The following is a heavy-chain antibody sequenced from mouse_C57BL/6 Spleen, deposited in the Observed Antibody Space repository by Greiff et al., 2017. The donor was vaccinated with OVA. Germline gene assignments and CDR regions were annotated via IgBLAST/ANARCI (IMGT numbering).Heavy chain of an antibody. J-gene: IGHJ4*01. D-gene: IGHD1-1*01. CDR2: ISSGSSTI. Sequence: EVQGVESGGGLVKPGGSLKLSCAASGFTFSDYGMHWVRQAPEKGLEWVAYISSGSSTIYYADTVKGRFTISRDNAKNTLFLQMTSLRSEDTAMYYCAPLLLQGAMDYWGQGTSVTVSS. V-gene: IGHV5-17*01. CDR1: GFTFSDYG. CDR3: APLLLQGAMDY.